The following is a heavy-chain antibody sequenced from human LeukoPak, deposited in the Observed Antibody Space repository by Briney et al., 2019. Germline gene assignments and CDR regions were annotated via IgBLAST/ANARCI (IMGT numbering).Heavy chain of an antibody. D-gene: IGHD1-26*01. CDR3: ARYRTGAWVNFDY. Sequence: ASVTVSCKASGYTSSGYYMHWVRQAPGQGLEWMGWINANSGGTNYAQMFQGRVTMTRHTSMSTVYMGPSRLRSDDTAVYYWARYRTGAWVNFDYWGQGALVTVSS. CDR2: INANSGGT. J-gene: IGHJ4*02. CDR1: GYTSSGYY. V-gene: IGHV1-2*02.